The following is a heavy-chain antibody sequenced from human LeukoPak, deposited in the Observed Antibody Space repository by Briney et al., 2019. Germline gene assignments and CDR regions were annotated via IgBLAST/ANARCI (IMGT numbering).Heavy chain of an antibody. Sequence: PGGSLRLSCTASGFTFGDYAMSWFRQAPGKGLEWVGFIRSKAYGGTTEYAASVKGRFTISRDDSKSIAYLQMNSLKTEDTAVYYCTRDLYGDYVPTDAFDIWGQGTMVTVSS. CDR2: IRSKAYGGTT. CDR1: GFTFGDYA. V-gene: IGHV3-49*03. CDR3: TRDLYGDYVPTDAFDI. J-gene: IGHJ3*02. D-gene: IGHD4-17*01.